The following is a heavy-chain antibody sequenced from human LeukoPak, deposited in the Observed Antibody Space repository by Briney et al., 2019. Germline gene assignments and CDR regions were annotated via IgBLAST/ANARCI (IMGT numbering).Heavy chain of an antibody. CDR2: MYHSGNT. J-gene: IGHJ4*02. D-gene: IGHD3-10*01. V-gene: IGHV4-4*02. CDR1: GGSLTRSNW. Sequence: SETLSLTCAVSGGSLTRSNWWSWGRQPPGKGLEWIGEMYHSGNTNYNPSLKSRVTISIDQSKNQFSLNLTSLTAADTAVYYCTIRNYGLATYQRVWGQGTLVIVSS. CDR3: TIRNYGLATYQRV.